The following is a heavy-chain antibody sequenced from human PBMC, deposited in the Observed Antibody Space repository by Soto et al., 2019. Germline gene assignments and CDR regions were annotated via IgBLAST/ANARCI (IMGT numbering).Heavy chain of an antibody. CDR1: GGAFSGYY. CDR3: ARGECSSNYCFTRWALDI. V-gene: IGHV4-34*01. CDR2: INHSGST. D-gene: IGHD2-2*01. J-gene: IGHJ3*02. Sequence: SETLSLTCAVYGGAFSGYYWTWSRQTPGKGLEWIGEINHSGSTNYMPSLKSRVSISADSSKKQFFLNLTSVTAADTAVYYCARGECSSNYCFTRWALDIWGQGTVVTVSS.